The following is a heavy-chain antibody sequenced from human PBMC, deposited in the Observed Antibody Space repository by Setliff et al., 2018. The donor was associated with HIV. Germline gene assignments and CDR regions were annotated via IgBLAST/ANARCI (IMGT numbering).Heavy chain of an antibody. V-gene: IGHV1-18*01. CDR3: ARWVDDNSEGSYYHYMDV. Sequence: ASVKVSCKASGYTFTSYGISWVRQAPGQGLEWMGSFDREDDETTYAQNFQGRVTMTEDTSTDTAYMELRSLRSEDTAVYYCARWVDDNSEGSYYHYMDVWGNGASVTVSS. CDR2: FDREDDET. CDR1: GYTFTSYG. D-gene: IGHD6-25*01. J-gene: IGHJ6*03.